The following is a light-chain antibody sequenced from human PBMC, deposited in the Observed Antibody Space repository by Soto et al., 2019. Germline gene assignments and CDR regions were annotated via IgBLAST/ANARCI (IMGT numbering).Light chain of an antibody. CDR1: KNDIGVYDF. J-gene: IGLJ1*01. Sequence: QSVLTQPPSASGSPGQSVTISCTGTKNDIGVYDFVSWYQQHPGKAPKLMIYEVSNRPSGVSNRFSGSKSGNTASLTISGLQAEDEADYYCSSYISSSTLVFGTGTKVTVL. CDR3: SSYISSSTLV. CDR2: EVS. V-gene: IGLV2-14*01.